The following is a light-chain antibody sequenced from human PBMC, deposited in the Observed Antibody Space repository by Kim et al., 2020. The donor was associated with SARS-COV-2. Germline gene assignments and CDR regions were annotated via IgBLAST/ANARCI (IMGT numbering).Light chain of an antibody. CDR2: VNSDGSQ. CDR1: SGHSTYA. J-gene: IGLJ3*02. CDR3: QTWGTGFQV. Sequence: QPVLTQSPPASASLGASVRLTCTLSSGHSTYAIAWHQQQPEKGPRYLMKVNSDGSQTKADGVPDRFSGSSSGADRYHTISSLQSDDEADYYCQTWGTGFQVIGGGTQLTVL. V-gene: IGLV4-69*01.